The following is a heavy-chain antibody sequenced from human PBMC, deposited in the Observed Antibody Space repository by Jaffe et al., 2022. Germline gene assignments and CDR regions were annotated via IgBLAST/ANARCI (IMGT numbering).Heavy chain of an antibody. D-gene: IGHD1-26*01. CDR1: GYSFTAYF. CDR3: ARDVREDAGANTEGRQYYYYMDG. Sequence: QVQLVQSGAEVKKPGASVRVSCRASGYSFTAYFMHWVRQAPGQGLEWMGRINPNNGDTHYAQKFQGRVSISRDTSISTAYMELSRLTSDDTALYYCARDVREDAGANTEGRQYYYYMDGWGKGTSVTVAS. J-gene: IGHJ6*03. CDR2: INPNNGDT. V-gene: IGHV1-2*06.